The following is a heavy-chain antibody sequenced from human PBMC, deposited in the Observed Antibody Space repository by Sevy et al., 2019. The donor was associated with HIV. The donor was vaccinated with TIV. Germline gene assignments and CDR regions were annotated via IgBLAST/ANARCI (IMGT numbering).Heavy chain of an antibody. V-gene: IGHV1-69*13. CDR2: IIPIFGAT. J-gene: IGHJ6*02. CDR3: ARFSALGYNGMDV. CDR1: GGTFSRYG. Sequence: ASVKVSCKASGGTFSRYGISWVRQAPGQGLEWMGGIIPIFGATNYAQKFQGRLTITADESTRTAYMELSSLRSEDPAVYYCARFSALGYNGMDVWGQGTTVTVSS. D-gene: IGHD2-2*02.